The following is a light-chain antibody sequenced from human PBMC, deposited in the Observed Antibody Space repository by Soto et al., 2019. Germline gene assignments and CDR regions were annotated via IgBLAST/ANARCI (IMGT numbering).Light chain of an antibody. CDR1: SNDVGAYDS. V-gene: IGLV2-23*01. CDR3: CSSAPESTYV. J-gene: IGLJ1*01. CDR2: RGT. Sequence: SVLAQPASVSGSPGQSITISCTGTSNDVGAYDSVSWYQQHPHKAPQVIIYRGTQRPSGASNRFSASTSGNAASLTISGLQADDEADYFCCSSAPESTYVCGTGTKVTV.